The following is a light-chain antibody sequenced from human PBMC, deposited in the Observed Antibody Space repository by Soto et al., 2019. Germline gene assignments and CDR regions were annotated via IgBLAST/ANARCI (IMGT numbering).Light chain of an antibody. J-gene: IGKJ2*01. CDR2: GAS. V-gene: IGKV3-20*01. CDR3: QQYGSSSST. Sequence: EIVLTQSPGTLSLSPGERATLSCRASQSVSSSYLAWYQQKPGQAPRLLIYGASSRATGTPDRFSGSGSGTDFALTISILEPEDFAVYYCQQYGSSSSTFGQGTKLEIK. CDR1: QSVSSSY.